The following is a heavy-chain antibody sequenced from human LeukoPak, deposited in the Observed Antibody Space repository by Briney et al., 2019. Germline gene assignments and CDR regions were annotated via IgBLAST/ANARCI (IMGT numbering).Heavy chain of an antibody. CDR3: ARGGNSGYVSFDY. J-gene: IGHJ4*02. CDR1: GYIFTGYY. Sequence: ASVKVSCKASGYIFTGYYIHWVRQAPGQGLEWIGWINPNSGGTNFAQKFQGRVTMTRDTSSNTAYMELSRLRSDDTAVYYCARGGNSGYVSFDYWGQGTLVTVSS. V-gene: IGHV1-2*02. D-gene: IGHD5-12*01. CDR2: INPNSGGT.